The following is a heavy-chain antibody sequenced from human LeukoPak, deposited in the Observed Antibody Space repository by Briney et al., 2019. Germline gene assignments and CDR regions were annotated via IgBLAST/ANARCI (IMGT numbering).Heavy chain of an antibody. CDR1: GGSISSSSYY. D-gene: IGHD5-12*01. V-gene: IGHV4-39*07. Sequence: PSETLSLTCTVSGGSISSSSYYWGWIRQPPGKGLEWIGSIYYSGSTYYNPSLKSRVTISVDTSKNQFSLKLSSVTAADTAVYYCVRDSVPRYSGYGVFDYWGQGTLVTVSS. J-gene: IGHJ4*02. CDR3: VRDSVPRYSGYGVFDY. CDR2: IYYSGST.